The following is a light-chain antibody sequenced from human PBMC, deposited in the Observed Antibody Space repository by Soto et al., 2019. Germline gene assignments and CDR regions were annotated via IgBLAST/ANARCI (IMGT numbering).Light chain of an antibody. CDR3: QQARRFPIT. CDR2: AAS. V-gene: IGKV1-12*01. CDR1: QDISNW. J-gene: IGKJ5*01. Sequence: DIHMTQSPSSVSASLGDRVTISLRASQDISNWLAWYQQKPGEAPKFLIYAASNLQSGVPSKFSVSGSGTDFTLTISSLQPEDFAVYYCQQARRFPITFGQGTRLEIK.